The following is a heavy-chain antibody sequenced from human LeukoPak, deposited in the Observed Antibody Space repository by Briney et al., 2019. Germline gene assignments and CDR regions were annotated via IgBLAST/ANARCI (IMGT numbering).Heavy chain of an antibody. V-gene: IGHV4-39*07. J-gene: IGHJ6*03. CDR2: IYHSGTT. CDR3: ARYYYYYMDV. Sequence: SETLSLTCTVSGSSISNYYWGWIRQAPGKGLEWIGSIYHSGTTNYNPSLKSRVTISVDNSKNQFSLKLSSVTAADTAVYYCARYYYYYMDVWGKGTTVTVSS. CDR1: GSSISNYY.